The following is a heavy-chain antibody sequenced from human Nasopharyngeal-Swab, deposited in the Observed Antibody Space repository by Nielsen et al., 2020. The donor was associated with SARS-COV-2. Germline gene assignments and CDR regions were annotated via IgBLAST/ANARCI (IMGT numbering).Heavy chain of an antibody. D-gene: IGHD6-6*01. J-gene: IGHJ5*02. V-gene: IGHV3-74*01. CDR3: ARGPARYSSSSNWFDP. Sequence: GGSLRLSCAASGFTFSSYWMHWVRQAPGKGLVRVSRINSDGSSTSYADSVKGRFTISRDNAKNTLYLQMNSLRAEDTAVYYCARGPARYSSSSNWFDPWGQGTLVTVSS. CDR1: GFTFSSYW. CDR2: INSDGSST.